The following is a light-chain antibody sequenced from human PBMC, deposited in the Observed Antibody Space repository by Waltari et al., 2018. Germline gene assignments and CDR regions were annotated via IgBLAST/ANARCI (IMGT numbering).Light chain of an antibody. CDR2: EDN. V-gene: IGLV6-57*01. J-gene: IGLJ3*02. Sequence: NFMLTQPHSVSESPGKTVTISCTRSSGSLASNYVQWYQQRPGSSPTAVIYEDNQRPSGVPDRFSGSIDSSSNSASLTISGLKTEDEADYYCQSYDNRNHWVFGGGTKLTVL. CDR1: SGSLASNY. CDR3: QSYDNRNHWV.